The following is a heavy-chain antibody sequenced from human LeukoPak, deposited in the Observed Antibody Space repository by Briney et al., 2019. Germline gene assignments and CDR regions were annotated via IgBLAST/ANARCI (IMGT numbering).Heavy chain of an antibody. J-gene: IGHJ4*02. CDR2: IYYSGST. D-gene: IGHD4-17*01. Sequence: SETLSLTCTVSGGSISSSSYYWGWIRQHPGKGLEWIGYIYYSGSTYYNPSLKSRVTISVDTSKNQFSLKLSSVTAADTAVYYCARAATVTIRGPFDYWGQGTLVTVSS. V-gene: IGHV4-31*03. CDR1: GGSISSSSYY. CDR3: ARAATVTIRGPFDY.